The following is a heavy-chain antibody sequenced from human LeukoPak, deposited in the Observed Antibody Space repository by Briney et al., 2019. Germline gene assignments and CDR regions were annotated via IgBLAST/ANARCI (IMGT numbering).Heavy chain of an antibody. CDR1: GFTFSSYA. CDR2: ISYDGSNK. J-gene: IGHJ4*02. V-gene: IGHV3-30*04. D-gene: IGHD2-21*02. Sequence: GRSLRLSCAASGFTFSSYAMHWVRQAPGKGLEWVAVISYDGSNKYYADSVKGRSTISRDNSKNTLYLQMNSLRAEDTAVYYCARGKTCGGDCYAFDYWGQGTLVTVSS. CDR3: ARGKTCGGDCYAFDY.